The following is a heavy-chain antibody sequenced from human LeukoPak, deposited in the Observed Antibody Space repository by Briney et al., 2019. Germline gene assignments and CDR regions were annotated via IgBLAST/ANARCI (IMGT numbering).Heavy chain of an antibody. Sequence: SVKVSCKASGGTFSSYAISWVRQAPGQGLEWMGRIIPILGTANYAQKFQGRVTITTDESTSTAYMELSSLRSEDTAVYYCARSAAYYYDSSGYQGHNWFDPWGQGTLVTVSS. CDR1: GGTFSSYA. CDR2: IIPILGTA. J-gene: IGHJ5*02. CDR3: ARSAAYYYDSSGYQGHNWFDP. V-gene: IGHV1-69*11. D-gene: IGHD3-22*01.